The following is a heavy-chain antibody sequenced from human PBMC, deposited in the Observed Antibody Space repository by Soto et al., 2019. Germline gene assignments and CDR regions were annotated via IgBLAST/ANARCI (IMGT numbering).Heavy chain of an antibody. CDR3: ARVGIVATADAFDI. CDR2: INHSGST. Sequence: QVQLQQWGAGLLKPSETLSLTCAVYGGSFSGYYWSWIRQPPGKGLEWIGEINHSGSTNYNPSLKSRVTISVDTSKNQFSLKLSSVTAADTAVYYCARVGIVATADAFDIWGQGTMVTVSS. J-gene: IGHJ3*02. D-gene: IGHD5-12*01. CDR1: GGSFSGYY. V-gene: IGHV4-34*01.